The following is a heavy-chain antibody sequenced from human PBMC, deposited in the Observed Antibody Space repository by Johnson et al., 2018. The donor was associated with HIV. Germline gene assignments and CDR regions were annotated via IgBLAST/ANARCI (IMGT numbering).Heavy chain of an antibody. CDR2: INWNGDST. V-gene: IGHV3-20*04. CDR1: GFTFNEYG. D-gene: IGHD6-19*01. Sequence: VLLVESGGGVVRPGGSLRLSCAASGFTFNEYGMSWVRQVSGKGLEWVSAINWNGDSTSYADSVKGRFTISRDNAKNSLYLQMNSLRAEDTAIYYCAKDRAVAGLYDAFDMWGKGTRVYVSS. CDR3: AKDRAVAGLYDAFDM. J-gene: IGHJ3*02.